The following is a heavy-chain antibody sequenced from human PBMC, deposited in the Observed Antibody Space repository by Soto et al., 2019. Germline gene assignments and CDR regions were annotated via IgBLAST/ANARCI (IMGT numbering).Heavy chain of an antibody. CDR1: GYSISSGYY. CDR2: IYHSGST. J-gene: IGHJ6*02. CDR3: PRVLEMATIMRYYYGMDV. V-gene: IGHV4-38-2*01. D-gene: IGHD5-12*01. Sequence: PSETLSLTCAVSGYSISSGYYWGWIRQPPGKGLEWIGSIYHSGSTYYNPSLKSRVTISVDTSKNQFSLKLSSVTAADTAVYYCPRVLEMATIMRYYYGMDVWGQGTTVPASS.